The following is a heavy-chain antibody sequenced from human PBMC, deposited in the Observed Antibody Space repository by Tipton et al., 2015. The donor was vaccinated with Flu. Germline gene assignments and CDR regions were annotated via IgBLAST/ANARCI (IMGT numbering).Heavy chain of an antibody. CDR1: GDSISNVYF. Sequence: TLSLTCAVSGDSISNVYFWGWIRQPPGKGLEWIGCVYHGGTTYYNPSLKSRVAISLDTFQNQFSLKLTSVTAADTAVYYCATTTYYYGSGSHDYWGQGTLVTVSS. CDR3: ATTTYYYGSGSHDY. D-gene: IGHD3-10*01. J-gene: IGHJ4*02. V-gene: IGHV4-38-2*01. CDR2: VYHGGTT.